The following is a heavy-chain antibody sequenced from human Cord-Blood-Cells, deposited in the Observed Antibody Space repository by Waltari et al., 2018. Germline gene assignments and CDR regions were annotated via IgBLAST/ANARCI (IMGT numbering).Heavy chain of an antibody. CDR2: INHSGST. J-gene: IGHJ3*02. CDR3: ARGGGRMRGTDAFDI. D-gene: IGHD3-10*01. V-gene: IGHV4-34*01. CDR1: GGSFIGYS. Sequence: QVQLQQWGAGLLKPSETLSLTCAVYGGSFIGYSCSGTRQPPGKGLEWIGEINHSGSTNYNPSLKSRVTISVDTSKNQFSLKLSSVTAADTAVYYCARGGGRMRGTDAFDIWGQGTMVTDSS.